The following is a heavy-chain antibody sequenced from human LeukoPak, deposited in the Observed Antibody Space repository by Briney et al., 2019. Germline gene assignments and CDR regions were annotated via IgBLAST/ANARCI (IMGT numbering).Heavy chain of an antibody. V-gene: IGHV3-30*19. D-gene: IGHD5-18*01. CDR2: ISYDGSNK. CDR3: ARDSGYSYGYNYFDY. Sequence: GGSLRLSCAASGFTFSSYGMHWVRQAPGKGLEWVAVISYDGSNKYYADSVKGRFTISRDNSKNTLNLQMNSLRAEDTAVYYCARDSGYSYGYNYFDYWGQGTLVTVSS. CDR1: GFTFSSYG. J-gene: IGHJ4*02.